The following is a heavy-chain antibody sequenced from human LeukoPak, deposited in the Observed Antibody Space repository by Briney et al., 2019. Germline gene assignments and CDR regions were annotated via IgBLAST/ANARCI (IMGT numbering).Heavy chain of an antibody. J-gene: IGHJ4*02. D-gene: IGHD6-19*01. Sequence: ASVKVSCKASGYTFTSYYMHWVRQAPGQGLEWMGWINPNSGGTNYAQKFQGRVTMTRDTSISTAYMELSRLRSDDTAVYYCARDHPKTSGWYGYWGQGTLVTVSS. V-gene: IGHV1-2*02. CDR2: INPNSGGT. CDR3: ARDHPKTSGWYGY. CDR1: GYTFTSYY.